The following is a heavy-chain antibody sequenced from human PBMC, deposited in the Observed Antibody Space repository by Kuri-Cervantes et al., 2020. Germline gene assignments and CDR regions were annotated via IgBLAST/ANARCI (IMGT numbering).Heavy chain of an antibody. Sequence: GESLKISWAASGFTFSSYAMSWVRQAPGKGLEWVSAISGSGGSTYYADSVKGRFTISRDNSKNTLYLQMNSLRAEDTAVYYCAKVVLRYFDGNDAFDIWGQGTMVTVSS. J-gene: IGHJ3*02. D-gene: IGHD3-9*01. CDR1: GFTFSSYA. CDR3: AKVVLRYFDGNDAFDI. CDR2: ISGSGGST. V-gene: IGHV3-23*01.